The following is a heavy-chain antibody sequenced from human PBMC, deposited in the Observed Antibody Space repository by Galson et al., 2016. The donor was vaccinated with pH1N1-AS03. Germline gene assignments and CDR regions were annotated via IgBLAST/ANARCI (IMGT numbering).Heavy chain of an antibody. CDR3: VVDCGPRGFAL. J-gene: IGHJ5*02. D-gene: IGHD3-9*01. CDR2: INHSGGT. Sequence: ETLSLSCAVYGGPFNIYYWRWIRQPPGKGLEWIGEINHSGGTNYNPSLKSRVAISEDTSKKQFSVKLTCVTAADTAVYYCVVDCGPRGFALWGQGTLVTVSS. V-gene: IGHV4-34*01. CDR1: GGPFNIYY.